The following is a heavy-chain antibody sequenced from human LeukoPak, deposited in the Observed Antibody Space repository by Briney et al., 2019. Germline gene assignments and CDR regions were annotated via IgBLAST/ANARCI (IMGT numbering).Heavy chain of an antibody. V-gene: IGHV3-9*01. J-gene: IGHJ3*02. CDR2: VSWNSASI. CDR1: GFTFGHYA. CDR3: AKDRMVRGVSAFDI. Sequence: QSGGSLRLSCAASGFTFGHYAMHWVRQAPGKGLEWVSGVSWNSASIDYADSVRGRFTISRDNAKNSLYLQMNSLRPEDTAFYYCAKDRMVRGVSAFDIWGQGTMVTVSS. D-gene: IGHD3-10*01.